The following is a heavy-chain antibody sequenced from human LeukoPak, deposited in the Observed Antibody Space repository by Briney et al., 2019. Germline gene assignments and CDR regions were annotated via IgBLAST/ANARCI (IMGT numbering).Heavy chain of an antibody. J-gene: IGHJ4*02. D-gene: IGHD3-9*01. CDR2: INPNSGGT. CDR3: AGGEIRYFDWLSFDY. Sequence: ASVKVSCKASGYTFTGYYMHWVRQAPGQGLEWIGWINPNSGGTNYAQKFQGWVTMTRDTSISTACMELSRLRSDDTAVYYCAGGEIRYFDWLSFDYWGQGTLVTVSS. CDR1: GYTFTGYY. V-gene: IGHV1-2*04.